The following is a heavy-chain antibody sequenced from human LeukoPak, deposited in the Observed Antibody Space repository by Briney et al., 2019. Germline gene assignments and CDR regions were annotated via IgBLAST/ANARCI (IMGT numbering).Heavy chain of an antibody. CDR2: IWYDGSNK. Sequence: GGSLRLSCAASGFTFSSYGMHWVRQAPGKGLEWVAVIWYDGSNKYYADSVKGRFTISRDNSKNTLYLQMNSLRAEDTAVYYCAKDRGTMVRGVSYYYYYGMDVWGQGTTVTVSS. D-gene: IGHD3-10*01. CDR3: AKDRGTMVRGVSYYYYYGMDV. V-gene: IGHV3-33*06. J-gene: IGHJ6*02. CDR1: GFTFSSYG.